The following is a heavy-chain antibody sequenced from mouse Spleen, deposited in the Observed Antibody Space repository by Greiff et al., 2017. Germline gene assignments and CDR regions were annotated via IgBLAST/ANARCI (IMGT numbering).Heavy chain of an antibody. J-gene: IGHJ4*01. D-gene: IGHD2-14*01. Sequence: VQLKQSGPELVKPGASVKIPCKASGYTFTDYNMDWVKQSHGKSLEWIGDINPNNGGTIYNQKFKGKATLTVDKSSSTAYMELRSLTSEDTAVYYCARGDRYDDYAMDYWGQGTSVTVSS. CDR1: GYTFTDYN. CDR2: INPNNGGT. V-gene: IGHV1-18*01. CDR3: ARGDRYDDYAMDY.